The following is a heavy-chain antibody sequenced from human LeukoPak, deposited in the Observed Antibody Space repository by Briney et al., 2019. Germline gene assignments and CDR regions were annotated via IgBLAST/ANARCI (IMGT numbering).Heavy chain of an antibody. J-gene: IGHJ4*02. D-gene: IGHD3-10*01. V-gene: IGHV3-23*01. CDR2: IPASGGST. CDR3: AKDSVGDY. Sequence: GGSLRLSCAASGFTFSSYAMSWVRQAPGKGLEWVSSIPASGGSTYYADSVKGRFTISRDNSKNSLYLQVNSLRAEDTAVYYCAKDSVGDYWGQGTLVTVSS. CDR1: GFTFSSYA.